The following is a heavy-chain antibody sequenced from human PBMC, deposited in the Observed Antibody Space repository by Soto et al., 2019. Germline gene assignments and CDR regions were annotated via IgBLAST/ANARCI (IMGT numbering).Heavy chain of an antibody. CDR2: ISSDGVGT. CDR1: GFTFSNYA. CDR3: ARREQSDYYYMDV. J-gene: IGHJ6*03. D-gene: IGHD6-19*01. Sequence: EVQLVESGGGLVQPGGSLRLSCAASGFTFSNYAMGWVRQAPGKVLEYVSGISSDGVGTYYANSVKDRFTNSRDNSKNTLYLQMGSLRAEDMAVYYCARREQSDYYYMDVWGKGTSVTVSS. V-gene: IGHV3-64*01.